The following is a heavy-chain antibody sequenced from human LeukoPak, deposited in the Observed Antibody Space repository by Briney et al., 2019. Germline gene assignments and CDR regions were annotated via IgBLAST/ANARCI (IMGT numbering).Heavy chain of an antibody. Sequence: GGSLRLSCAASGFTFSSYAMHWVRQAPGKGLEWVAVIWYDGSNKFYGDSVKGRFTISRDNAKNSLYLQMNSLRAEDTAVYYCASERTGKVARYWGQGTLVTVSS. V-gene: IGHV3-33*01. CDR2: IWYDGSNK. CDR1: GFTFSSYA. CDR3: ASERTGKVARY. J-gene: IGHJ4*02. D-gene: IGHD5-12*01.